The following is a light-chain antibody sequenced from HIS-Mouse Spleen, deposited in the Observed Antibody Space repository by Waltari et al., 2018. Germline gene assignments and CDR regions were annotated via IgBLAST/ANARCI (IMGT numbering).Light chain of an antibody. Sequence: SYELTQPPSVSVSPGQPASITCPGDALPKKHTYGYQQKSGQAPVLVIYEDSKRPSGIPERFSGSSSGTMATLTISGAQVEDEADYYCYSTDSSGNHRVFGGGTKLTVL. CDR1: ALPKKH. CDR2: EDS. J-gene: IGLJ2*01. CDR3: YSTDSSGNHRV. V-gene: IGLV3-10*01.